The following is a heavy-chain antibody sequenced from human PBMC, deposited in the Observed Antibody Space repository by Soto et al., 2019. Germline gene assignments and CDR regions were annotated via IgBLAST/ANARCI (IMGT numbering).Heavy chain of an antibody. CDR3: ARLVYDTRLNYMYFDF. CDR1: GVSLTSGNW. D-gene: IGHD3-10*01. J-gene: IGHJ4*02. V-gene: IGHV4-4*02. Sequence: ASETLSLTCAVSGVSLTSGNWWTWVRQSPQRGLEYIGEIFHDGTANYYPSFERRVAMSVDTSRNQFSLKLTSVTAADTAVYFCARLVYDTRLNYMYFDFWGPGTLVTVSS. CDR2: IFHDGTA.